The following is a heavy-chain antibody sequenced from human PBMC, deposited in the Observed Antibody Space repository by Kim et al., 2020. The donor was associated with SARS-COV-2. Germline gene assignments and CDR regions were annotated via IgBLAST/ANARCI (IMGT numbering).Heavy chain of an antibody. Sequence: SQTLSLTCAISGDSVSSNTAAWNWIRQSPSRGFEWLGRTFYRSKWSSEYAVSVRSRITINPDTSTNQFSLQLTSVTPEDTAVYYCVKGGVAGGANWLDPWGRGTLVTVSS. J-gene: IGHJ5*02. V-gene: IGHV6-1*01. D-gene: IGHD3-16*01. CDR3: VKGGVAGGANWLDP. CDR2: TFYRSKWSS. CDR1: GDSVSSNTAA.